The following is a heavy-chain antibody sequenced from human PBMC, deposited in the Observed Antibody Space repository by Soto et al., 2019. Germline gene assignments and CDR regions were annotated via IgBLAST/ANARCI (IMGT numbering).Heavy chain of an antibody. V-gene: IGHV3-72*01. Sequence: EVQLVESGGGLVQPGGSLRLSCEVSAFTFSDHFIDWVRQAPGKGLECVGRSRDKAHSYTTEYAASVKGRFTISRDDSRHSLYLQMNSLKTEDTAVYYCARNLAYGGGYTFDYWGQGTLVTVSS. CDR3: ARNLAYGGGYTFDY. CDR2: SRDKAHSYTT. D-gene: IGHD2-21*01. CDR1: AFTFSDHF. J-gene: IGHJ4*02.